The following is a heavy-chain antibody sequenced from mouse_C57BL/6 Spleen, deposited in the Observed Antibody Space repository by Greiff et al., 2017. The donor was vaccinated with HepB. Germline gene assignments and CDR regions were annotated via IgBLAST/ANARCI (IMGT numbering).Heavy chain of an antibody. J-gene: IGHJ1*03. V-gene: IGHV7-3*01. CDR2: IRNKANGYTT. CDR3: ARCRYYGSSYWYFDV. D-gene: IGHD1-1*01. CDR1: GFTFTDYY. Sequence: DVKLQESGGGLVQPGGSLSLSCAASGFTFTDYYMSWVRQPPGKALEWLGFIRNKANGYTTEYSASVKGRFTISRDNSQSILYLQMNALRAEDSATYYCARCRYYGSSYWYFDVWGTGTTVNVSS.